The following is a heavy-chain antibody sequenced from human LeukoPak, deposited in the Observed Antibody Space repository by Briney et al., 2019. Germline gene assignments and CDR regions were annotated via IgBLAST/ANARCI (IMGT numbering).Heavy chain of an antibody. Sequence: ASVKVSCEASGYTFTGYYMHWVRQAPGQGLEWMGWINPNSGGTNYAQKFQGRVTMTRDTSISTAYMELSRLRSDDTAVYYCARNYGGNSGWFDPWGQGTLVTVSS. D-gene: IGHD4-23*01. CDR2: INPNSGGT. J-gene: IGHJ5*02. CDR1: GYTFTGYY. V-gene: IGHV1-2*02. CDR3: ARNYGGNSGWFDP.